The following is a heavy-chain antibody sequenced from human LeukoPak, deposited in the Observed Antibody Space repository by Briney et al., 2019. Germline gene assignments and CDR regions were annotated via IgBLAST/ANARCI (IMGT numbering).Heavy chain of an antibody. J-gene: IGHJ4*02. CDR2: IYYSGST. Sequence: SETLSLTCTVSGGSISTYYWSWLRQPPGKGLEWIGYIYYSGSTNYNPSLKSRVTISVDTSKNQFSLKLSSVTAADTAVYYCARGFGREYNFAKYWGQGTLVTVSS. D-gene: IGHD3-10*01. V-gene: IGHV4-59*01. CDR1: GGSISTYY. CDR3: ARGFGREYNFAKY.